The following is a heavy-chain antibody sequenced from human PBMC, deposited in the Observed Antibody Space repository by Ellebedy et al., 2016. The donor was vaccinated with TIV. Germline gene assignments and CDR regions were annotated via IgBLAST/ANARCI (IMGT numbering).Heavy chain of an antibody. CDR3: ARTDPWQPIYD. D-gene: IGHD5/OR15-5a*01. CDR1: RGPVSSTRYY. CDR2: VYYSGSP. J-gene: IGHJ4*02. V-gene: IGHV4-39*01. Sequence: MPSDTLSLTCSVPRGPVSSTRYYWAWIRQPPGKALEYIGSVYYSGSPYYNPSFKNQVTLSADTSKNQFSLNLRTVTAADTSVYYCARTDPWQPIYDWGQGILVSVSS.